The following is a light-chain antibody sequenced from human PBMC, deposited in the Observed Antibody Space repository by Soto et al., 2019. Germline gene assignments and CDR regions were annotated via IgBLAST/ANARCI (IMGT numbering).Light chain of an antibody. J-gene: IGLJ2*01. Sequence: QSALTQPASVSGSPGQSITISCTGTSGDVGAYNYVSWYQQHPGKAPKLMIYEVSNRPSGVSNRFSGSKSDNTASLTISGLQAEDEADYYCSSYTSSTTLVVFGGGTKLTVL. CDR3: SSYTSSTTLVV. CDR2: EVS. V-gene: IGLV2-14*01. CDR1: SGDVGAYNY.